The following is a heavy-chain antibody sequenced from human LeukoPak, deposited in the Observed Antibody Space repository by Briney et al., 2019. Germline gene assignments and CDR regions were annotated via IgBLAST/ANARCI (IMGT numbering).Heavy chain of an antibody. Sequence: PGGSLRLSCAASGFTFSSYSMNWVRQAPGKGLEWVSYISSSSSTIYYADSVKGRFTISRDNAKNSLYLQMNSLRAEDTAVYYCTRDEDFYGSSSDYWGQGTLVTVSS. V-gene: IGHV3-48*04. CDR1: GFTFSSYS. J-gene: IGHJ4*02. CDR3: TRDEDFYGSSSDY. D-gene: IGHD6-6*01. CDR2: ISSSSSTI.